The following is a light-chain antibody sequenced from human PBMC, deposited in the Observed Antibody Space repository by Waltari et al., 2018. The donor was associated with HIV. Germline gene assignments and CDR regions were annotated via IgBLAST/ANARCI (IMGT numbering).Light chain of an antibody. CDR1: PSVLSSSNNQNY. Sequence: DIVMTQSPDSLAVSLGERATLRCKSSPSVLSSSNNQNYLTVYQQKPGQPPKLIMYWASTRKSGVPDRFSGSGSGTDFTLTISSLQAEDVAVYYCQQFYSSPPTFGGGTKVEIK. J-gene: IGKJ4*01. CDR2: WAS. V-gene: IGKV4-1*01. CDR3: QQFYSSPPT.